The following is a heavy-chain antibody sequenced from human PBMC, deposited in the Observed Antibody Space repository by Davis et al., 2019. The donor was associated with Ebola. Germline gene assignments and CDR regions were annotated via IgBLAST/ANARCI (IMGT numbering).Heavy chain of an antibody. J-gene: IGHJ4*02. CDR3: ARDGPNYDVDY. Sequence: PGGSLRLSCAASGFTFSSYAMSWVRQAPGKGLEWVSGISGRGGTTYYANSVKGRFTISRDNSKNTLYLQMNSLRVDDTAVYFCARDGPNYDVDYWGQGTLVTVSA. CDR1: GFTFSSYA. CDR2: ISGRGGTT. V-gene: IGHV3-23*01. D-gene: IGHD3-22*01.